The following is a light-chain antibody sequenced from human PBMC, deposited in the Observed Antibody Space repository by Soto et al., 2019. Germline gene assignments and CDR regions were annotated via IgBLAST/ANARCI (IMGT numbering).Light chain of an antibody. CDR1: SSDIGGYNY. CDR2: DVS. V-gene: IGLV2-14*03. CDR3: ASYTSKSTLV. Sequence: QSALTQPASVSGSPGQSITISCTGTSSDIGGYNYVSWYQQHPGKAPKLIIYDVSNRPSGMSNRFSASKSGNTATLTISGLRTEDEADFYCASYTSKSTLVFGSGTKLTVL. J-gene: IGLJ1*01.